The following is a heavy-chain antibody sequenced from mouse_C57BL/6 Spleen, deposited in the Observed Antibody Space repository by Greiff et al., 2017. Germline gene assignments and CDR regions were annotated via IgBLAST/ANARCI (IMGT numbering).Heavy chain of an antibody. CDR2: ISSGSSTI. V-gene: IGHV5-17*01. CDR3: ARGLTGTGFDY. J-gene: IGHJ2*01. CDR1: GFTFSDYG. D-gene: IGHD4-1*01. Sequence: VQLQQSGGGLVKPGGSLKLSCAASGFTFSDYGMHWVRQAPEKGLEWVAYISSGSSTIYYADTVKGRFTISRDNAKNTLFLQMTSLRSEDTAMYYCARGLTGTGFDYWGQGTTLTVSS.